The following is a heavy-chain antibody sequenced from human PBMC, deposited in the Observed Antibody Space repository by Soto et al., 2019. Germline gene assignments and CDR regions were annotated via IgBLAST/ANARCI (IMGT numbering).Heavy chain of an antibody. CDR1: GFTFSNYA. CDR3: ARDDVGGGYYSAYEY. D-gene: IGHD3-22*01. CDR2: ISYDGTNK. J-gene: IGHJ4*02. V-gene: IGHV3-30-3*01. Sequence: QVQLVESGGGVVQPGRSLRLSCAAFGFTFSNYAMHWDRQAPGAGLEWVALISYDGTNKHYADSVKGRFTISRDNSMNTLYLQMSSLRAEDSAVYFCARDDVGGGYYSAYEYWGRGTLVSVSS.